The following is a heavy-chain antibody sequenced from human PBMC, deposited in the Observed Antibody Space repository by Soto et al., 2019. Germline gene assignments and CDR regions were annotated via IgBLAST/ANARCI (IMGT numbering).Heavy chain of an antibody. V-gene: IGHV3-30*18. CDR3: AKDQFPWQWLVVVAY. D-gene: IGHD6-19*01. CDR2: ISYDGSNK. J-gene: IGHJ4*02. Sequence: KGLEWVAVISYDGSNKYYADSVKGRFTISRDNSKNTLYLQMNSLRAEDTAVYYCAKDQFPWQWLVVVAYWGQRTLDTVSS.